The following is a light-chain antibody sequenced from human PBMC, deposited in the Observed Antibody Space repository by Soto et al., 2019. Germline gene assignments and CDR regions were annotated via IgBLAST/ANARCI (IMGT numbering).Light chain of an antibody. CDR2: DIS. CDR1: QDVTTN. Sequence: EIVLTQSPGTLSLSPGERATLSCRAAQDVTTNFAWYQLRRGQPPRLLIYDISTRATGVPARFSGSGSGTEFTLTISGLQSEDFALYFCQQYNNWPFSFGPGTRLEIK. V-gene: IGKV3-15*01. J-gene: IGKJ5*01. CDR3: QQYNNWPFS.